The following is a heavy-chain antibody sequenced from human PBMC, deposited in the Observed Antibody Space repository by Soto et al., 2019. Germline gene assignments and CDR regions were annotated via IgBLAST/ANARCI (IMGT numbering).Heavy chain of an antibody. Sequence: VGSLRLSCVASGFTFSTYAMSWVRQAPGKGLEWVSALTPSGGETYYADSVKGRFTISRDNSMNALYLQMNSLRIEDTAVYYCAHPRGYGVFDAYDIWGQGTMVTVSS. J-gene: IGHJ3*02. D-gene: IGHD4-17*01. V-gene: IGHV3-23*01. CDR1: GFTFSTYA. CDR3: AHPRGYGVFDAYDI. CDR2: LTPSGGET.